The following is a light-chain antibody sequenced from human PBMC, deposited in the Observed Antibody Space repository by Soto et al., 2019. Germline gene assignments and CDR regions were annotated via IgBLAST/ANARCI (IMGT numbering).Light chain of an antibody. Sequence: EIVLTQSPGTLSLSPGERATLSCRASQSVSSSYLAWYQQKPGQAPRLLIYGASSRATGIPDRFSGSGSGTEFTLTISRLEPEDFALYYCQQYGSSRTFGQGTKVDI. CDR1: QSVSSSY. CDR3: QQYGSSRT. CDR2: GAS. V-gene: IGKV3-20*01. J-gene: IGKJ1*01.